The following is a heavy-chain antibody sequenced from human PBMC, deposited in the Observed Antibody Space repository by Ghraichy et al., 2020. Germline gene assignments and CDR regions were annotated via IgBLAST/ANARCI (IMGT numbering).Heavy chain of an antibody. CDR3: ARVRGSWENWFDP. J-gene: IGHJ5*02. V-gene: IGHV1-2*06. CDR1: GYTFTGYY. Sequence: ASVKVSCKASGYTFTGYYMHWVRQAPGQGLEWMGRINPNSGGTNYAQKFQGRVTMTRDTSISTAYMELSRLRSDDTAVYYCARVRGSWENWFDPWGQGTLVTVSS. CDR2: INPNSGGT. D-gene: IGHD1-26*01.